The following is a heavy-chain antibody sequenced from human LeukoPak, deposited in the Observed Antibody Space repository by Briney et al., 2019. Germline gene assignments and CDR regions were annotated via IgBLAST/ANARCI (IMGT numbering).Heavy chain of an antibody. Sequence: GGSLRLSCAASGFTFSSYAMHWVRQAPGKGLEWVAVISYDGSNKYYADSVKGRFTISRDNSKNTLYLQMNSLRAEDTAVYYCARSGVRGAHGVLDYWGQGTLVTVSS. CDR2: ISYDGSNK. CDR1: GFTFSSYA. CDR3: ARSGVRGAHGVLDY. J-gene: IGHJ4*02. V-gene: IGHV3-30-3*01. D-gene: IGHD3-10*01.